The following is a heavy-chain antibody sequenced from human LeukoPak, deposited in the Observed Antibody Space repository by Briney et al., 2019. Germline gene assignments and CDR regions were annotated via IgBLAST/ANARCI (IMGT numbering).Heavy chain of an antibody. CDR3: ARETSGYYLDY. CDR1: GFTFSSYA. V-gene: IGHV3-30*04. Sequence: GRSLRLSCAASGFTFSSYAMHWVRQAPGKGLEWVAVISYDGSNKYYADSVKGRFTISRDNSKNTLYLQMNSLRAEDTAVYYCARETSGYYLDYWGQGTLVTVSS. CDR2: ISYDGSNK. J-gene: IGHJ4*02. D-gene: IGHD3-22*01.